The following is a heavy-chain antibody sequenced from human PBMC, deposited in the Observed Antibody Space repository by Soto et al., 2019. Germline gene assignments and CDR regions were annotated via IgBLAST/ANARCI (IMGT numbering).Heavy chain of an antibody. CDR2: ISGSGDST. CDR3: AEEWERPNS. D-gene: IGHD1-26*01. CDR1: GFSFSSYG. V-gene: IGHV3-23*01. Sequence: EVQVLESGGGLVQPGGSLRLSCAASGFSFSSYGMSWVRQAPGKGLEWVSGISGSGDSTYYADSVKGRFTIYRDNCKNTLYLQMNSLRAEDTAVYYYAEEWERPNSWGQGTLVTVSS. J-gene: IGHJ4*02.